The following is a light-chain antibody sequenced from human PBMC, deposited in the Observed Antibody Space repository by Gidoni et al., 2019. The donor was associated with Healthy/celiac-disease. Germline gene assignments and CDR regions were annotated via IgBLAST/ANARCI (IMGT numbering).Light chain of an antibody. J-gene: IGKJ4*01. V-gene: IGKV3-11*01. CDR3: QQRSNWPFT. CDR2: DAS. CDR1: QSVSSY. Sequence: EIVVTQSPATLSLSPGERATLSCRASQSVSSYLAWYQQKPGQAPRLLIYDASNRATGIPARFSGSGSGTDFTLTISSLAPEDFAVYYCQQRSNWPFTFGGGTKVEIK.